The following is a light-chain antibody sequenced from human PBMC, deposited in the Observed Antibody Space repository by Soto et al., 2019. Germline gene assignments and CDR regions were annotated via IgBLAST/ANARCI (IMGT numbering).Light chain of an antibody. CDR2: GAS. J-gene: IGKJ1*01. V-gene: IGKV3-15*01. CDR3: QQYNNWPWT. CDR1: QNIRNN. Sequence: EIVMTQSPATLSVSPVEIATLSCMSSQNIRNNLAWYQQKPGQAPRLLIYGASTRATGIPARFSGSGSGTEFTLTISSLQSEDFAVYYCQQYNNWPWTFGQGTKVDI.